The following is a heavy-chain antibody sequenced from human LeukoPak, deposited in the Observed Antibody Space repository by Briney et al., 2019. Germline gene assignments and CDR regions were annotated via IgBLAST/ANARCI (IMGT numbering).Heavy chain of an antibody. CDR1: GFTFSSYG. CDR3: ARDRRDYGGNSYFDY. CDR2: ISGSGGST. J-gene: IGHJ4*02. V-gene: IGHV3-23*01. D-gene: IGHD4-23*01. Sequence: GGSLRLSCAASGFTFSSYGMSWVRQAPGKGLEWVSAISGSGGSTYYADSVKGRFTISRDNSKNTLYLQMNSLRAEDTAVYYCARDRRDYGGNSYFDYWGQGTLVTVSS.